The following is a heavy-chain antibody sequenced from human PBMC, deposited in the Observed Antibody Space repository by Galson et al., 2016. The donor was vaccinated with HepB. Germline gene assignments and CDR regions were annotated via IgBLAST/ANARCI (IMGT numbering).Heavy chain of an antibody. CDR1: GFSLNGFNFSDFH. CDR3: ARGRLTIAY. V-gene: IGHV3-11*01. J-gene: IGHJ4*02. Sequence: SLRLSCAASGFSLNGFNFSDFHMRWIRQAPGKGLEWVSYISSTGTTIQYADSVKGRFTISRDNAKNSLFLHMNSLRDEDTAVYYCARGRLTIAYWGPGTVVTVSS. CDR2: ISSTGTTI. D-gene: IGHD4/OR15-4a*01.